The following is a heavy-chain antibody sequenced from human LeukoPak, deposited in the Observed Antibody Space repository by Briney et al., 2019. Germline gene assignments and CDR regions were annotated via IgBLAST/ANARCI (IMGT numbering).Heavy chain of an antibody. CDR2: ISAYNGNT. D-gene: IGHD2-15*01. J-gene: IGHJ3*02. Sequence: ASVKVSRKASGYAFTSYGISWVRQAPGQGLEWMGWISAYNGNTNYAPKLQGRVTMTSDTSTSTAYMELRSLRSDDTAVYYCAREDCSGGSCYSLSLTPVFHVFDIWGQGTMVTVSS. CDR1: GYAFTSYG. V-gene: IGHV1-18*01. CDR3: AREDCSGGSCYSLSLTPVFHVFDI.